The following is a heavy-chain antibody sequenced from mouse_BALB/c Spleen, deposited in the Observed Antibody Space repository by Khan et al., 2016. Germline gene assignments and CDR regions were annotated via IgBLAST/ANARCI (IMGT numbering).Heavy chain of an antibody. Sequence: EVQLQESGPELVKPGASVKISCKASGYTFTDYYIHWVKQSHGKSLEWIGYIYPYNGGTGYNQKFMSKATVSVDNFSSTAYMDLRSLTSEDSAVYYCAREGTWAFDYRGQETSLTVSS. V-gene: IGHV1S29*02. CDR2: IYPYNGGT. D-gene: IGHD3-3*01. CDR3: AREGTWAFDY. J-gene: IGHJ2*02. CDR1: GYTFTDYY.